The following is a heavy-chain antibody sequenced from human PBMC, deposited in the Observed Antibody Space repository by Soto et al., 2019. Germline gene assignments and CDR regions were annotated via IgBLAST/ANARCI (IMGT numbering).Heavy chain of an antibody. D-gene: IGHD6-6*01. V-gene: IGHV3-21*01. J-gene: IGHJ6*02. CDR2: ISSSSSYI. CDR3: ARVRLPYSSSFYYYYGMDV. Sequence: PGGSLRLSCAASGFTFSSYSMNWVRQAPGKGLEWVSSISSSSSYIYYADSVKGRFTISRDNAKNSLYLQMNSLRAEDTAVYYCARVRLPYSSSFYYYYGMDVWGQGTTVTVSS. CDR1: GFTFSSYS.